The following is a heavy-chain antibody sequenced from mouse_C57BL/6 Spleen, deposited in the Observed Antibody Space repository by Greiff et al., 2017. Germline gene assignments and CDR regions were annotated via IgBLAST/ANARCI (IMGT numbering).Heavy chain of an antibody. D-gene: IGHD1-3*01. CDR2: ISSGGSYT. Sequence: EVKLVESGGDLVKPGGSLKLSCASSGFTFSSSGMSWVRQTPHKRLEWVATISSGGSYTYSPDSVKGRFTISRDDSNSTQNLQMCSLKSEDTALYYCARQGYSGRHNFDYWGQGATRSVSS. V-gene: IGHV5-6*01. CDR1: GFTFSSSG. J-gene: IGHJ2*01. CDR3: ARQGYSGRHNFDY.